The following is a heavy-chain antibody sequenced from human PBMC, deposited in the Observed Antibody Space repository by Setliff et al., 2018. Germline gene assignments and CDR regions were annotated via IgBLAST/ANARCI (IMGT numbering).Heavy chain of an antibody. CDR1: GYSFTSYW. V-gene: IGHV5-51*01. CDR2: IYPGDSDT. D-gene: IGHD6-19*01. J-gene: IGHJ4*02. CDR3: ARRPGYSSGPFDY. Sequence: GAYLTLSFQGSGYSFTSYWIGWVRQMPGKGLEWMGIIYPGDSDTRYSPSFQGQVTISDDKSISTAYLQWSSLKASDTAMYYCARRPGYSSGPFDYWGQGTLVTVSS.